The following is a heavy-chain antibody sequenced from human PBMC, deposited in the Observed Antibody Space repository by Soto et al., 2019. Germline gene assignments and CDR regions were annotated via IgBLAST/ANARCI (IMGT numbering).Heavy chain of an antibody. CDR1: GDSISSYY. CDR3: ARSFRRYFDFDS. CDR2: IYYSGST. V-gene: IGHV4-59*01. J-gene: IGHJ4*02. Sequence: PSETLSLTCTVSGDSISSYYWSWFRQPPGKGLEWIGNIYYSGSTNYNPSLKSRVTISVDTSKNRFSLKLSSVTAADTAVYYCARSFRRYFDFDSWGQGTLVTVS. D-gene: IGHD3-9*01.